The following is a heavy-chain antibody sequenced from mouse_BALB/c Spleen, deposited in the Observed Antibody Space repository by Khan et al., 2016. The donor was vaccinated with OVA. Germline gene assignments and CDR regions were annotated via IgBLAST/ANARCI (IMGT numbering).Heavy chain of an antibody. CDR1: GYTFTSYW. CDR3: VNHCSSSGWFTY. V-gene: IGHV1-7*01. Sequence: VKLLESGAELAKPGASVKMSCKASGYTFTSYWMHWVKQRPGQGLEWIGYINPSSDYTEYNQTFKDKATLTADKSSSQAYMQLTSLTSEDSAVYYCVNHCSSSGWFTYWGQGTLVTVSA. CDR2: INPSSDYT. J-gene: IGHJ3*01. D-gene: IGHD1-1*01.